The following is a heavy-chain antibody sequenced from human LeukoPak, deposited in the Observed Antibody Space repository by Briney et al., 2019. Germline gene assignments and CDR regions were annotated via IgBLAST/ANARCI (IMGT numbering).Heavy chain of an antibody. D-gene: IGHD3-10*01. V-gene: IGHV3-33*01. CDR1: GFTFSSYG. CDR3: ARDKGKMVRGVNHWFVP. J-gene: IGHJ5*02. CDR2: IWYDGSNK. Sequence: GGSLRLSCAASGFTFSSYGMHWVRQAPGKGLEWVAVIWYDGSNKYYADSVKGRFTISRDNSKNTLYLQMNSLRAEDKAVYYCARDKGKMVRGVNHWFVPWGQGTLVTVSS.